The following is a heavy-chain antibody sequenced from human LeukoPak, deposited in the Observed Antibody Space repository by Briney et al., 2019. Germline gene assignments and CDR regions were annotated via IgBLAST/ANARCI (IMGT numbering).Heavy chain of an antibody. CDR2: TYYRSKWYN. CDR1: GDSVSSNTAG. V-gene: IGHV6-1*01. Sequence: SQTLSLTCAISGDSVSSNTAGWNWIRQSPSRGLEWLGRTYYRSKWYNDYALSVKGRITINPDTSKNQFSLQLNSATPEDTAVYYCARAGQTGAWYFDLWGRGTLVTVSS. D-gene: IGHD7-27*01. CDR3: ARAGQTGAWYFDL. J-gene: IGHJ2*01.